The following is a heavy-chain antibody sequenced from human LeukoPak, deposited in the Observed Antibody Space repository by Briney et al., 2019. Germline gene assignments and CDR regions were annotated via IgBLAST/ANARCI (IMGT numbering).Heavy chain of an antibody. Sequence: PGGSLRLSCAASGFTLSSYWMHWVRQAPGKGLVWVSRIKSDGSSTSYADSVKGRFTISRDNAKNTLYLQMNSLRAEDTAVYYCARSDCFDPWGQGTLVTVSS. CDR2: IKSDGSST. J-gene: IGHJ5*02. V-gene: IGHV3-74*01. CDR1: GFTLSSYW. CDR3: ARSDCFDP.